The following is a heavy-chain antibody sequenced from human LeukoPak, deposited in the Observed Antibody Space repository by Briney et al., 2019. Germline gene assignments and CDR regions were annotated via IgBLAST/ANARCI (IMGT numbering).Heavy chain of an antibody. Sequence: PGGSLRLSCAASGFTFSSYWMSWVRQAPGKGLEWVANIKQDGSEKYYVDSVKGRFTISRDNAKNSLYLQMNSLRAEDTAVYYCARDLVVVTGTENWFDPWGQGTPVIVSS. J-gene: IGHJ5*02. V-gene: IGHV3-7*01. D-gene: IGHD2-21*02. CDR3: ARDLVVVTGTENWFDP. CDR1: GFTFSSYW. CDR2: IKQDGSEK.